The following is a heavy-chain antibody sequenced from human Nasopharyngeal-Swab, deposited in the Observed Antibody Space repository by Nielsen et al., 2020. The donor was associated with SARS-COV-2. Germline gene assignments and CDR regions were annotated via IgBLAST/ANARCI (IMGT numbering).Heavy chain of an antibody. CDR3: ARYCSTTSCPRGFDY. Sequence: GESLKISCAASGFTVDKYYMHWVRQAPGKGLEWVAHIKQSGSGQYYVDSVKGRFTISRDNAKNSLSLQMNSLRAEDTAVYYCARYCSTTSCPRGFDYWGQGTLVTVSS. CDR2: IKQSGSGQ. J-gene: IGHJ4*02. CDR1: GFTVDKYY. D-gene: IGHD2-2*01. V-gene: IGHV3-7*01.